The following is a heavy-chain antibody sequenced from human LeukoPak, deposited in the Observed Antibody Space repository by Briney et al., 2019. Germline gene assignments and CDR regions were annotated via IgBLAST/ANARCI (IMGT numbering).Heavy chain of an antibody. CDR1: GFTFSNYW. D-gene: IGHD1-26*01. V-gene: IGHV3-21*01. J-gene: IGHJ4*02. CDR3: ARDAEWELFDY. CDR2: ISSSSSYI. Sequence: PGGSLRLSCAASGFTFSNYWMNWVRQAPGKGLGWVSSISSSSSYIYYADSVKGRFTISRDNAKNSLYLQMNSLRAEDTAVYYCARDAEWELFDYWGQGTLVTVSS.